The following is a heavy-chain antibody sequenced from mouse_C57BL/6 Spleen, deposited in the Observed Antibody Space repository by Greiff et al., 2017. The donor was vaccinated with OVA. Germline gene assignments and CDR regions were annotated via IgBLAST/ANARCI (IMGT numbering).Heavy chain of an antibody. CDR2: ISYDGSN. J-gene: IGHJ3*01. Sequence: ESGPGLVKPSQSLSLTCSVTGYSITSGYYWNWIRQFPGNKLEWMGYISYDGSNNYNPSLKNRISITRDTSKNQFFLKLNSVTTEDTATYYCARSYYDYSFAYWGQGTLVTVSA. V-gene: IGHV3-6*01. CDR3: ARSYYDYSFAY. D-gene: IGHD2-4*01. CDR1: GYSITSGYY.